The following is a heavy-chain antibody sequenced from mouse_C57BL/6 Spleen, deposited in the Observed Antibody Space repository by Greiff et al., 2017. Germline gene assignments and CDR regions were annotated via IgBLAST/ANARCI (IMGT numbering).Heavy chain of an antibody. V-gene: IGHV2-5*01. CDR3: AKNRDYGSSYGYFDY. CDR1: GFSLTSYG. CDR2: IWRGGST. J-gene: IGHJ2*01. Sequence: QVQLQQSGPGLVQPSQSLSITCTVSGFSLTSYGVHWVRQSPGKGLEWLGVIWRGGSTDYNAAFMSRLSITKDNSKSQVFYKMNRLQADDTAIYYCAKNRDYGSSYGYFDYWGQGTTLTVSS. D-gene: IGHD1-1*01.